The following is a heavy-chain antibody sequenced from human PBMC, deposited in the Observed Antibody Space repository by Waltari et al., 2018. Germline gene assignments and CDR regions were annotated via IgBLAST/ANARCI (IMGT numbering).Heavy chain of an antibody. J-gene: IGHJ6*02. CDR1: GGSFSGYY. CDR2: INHSGST. CDR3: ASGYGMDV. V-gene: IGHV4-34*01. Sequence: QVQLQQWGAGLLKPSETLSLTCAVYGGSFSGYYWSWIRQPPGKGLEWIGEINHSGSTNYNPSLKSRVTISVDTSKNPFSLKLSSVTAADTAVYYCASGYGMDVWGQGTTVTVSS.